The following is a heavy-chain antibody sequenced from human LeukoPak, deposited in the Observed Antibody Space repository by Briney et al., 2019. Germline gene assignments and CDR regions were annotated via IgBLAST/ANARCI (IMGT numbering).Heavy chain of an antibody. CDR2: INPNSGGT. CDR1: GYTFTGYY. V-gene: IGHV1-2*02. D-gene: IGHD3-22*01. J-gene: IGHJ4*02. Sequence: ASVKVSCKASGYTFTGYYIHWVRQAPGQGLEWMGWINPNSGGTNYAQKFQGRVAMTRDTSISTAYMELSRLRSDDTAVYYCARVALDSSGYPLYYFDYWGQGTLVTVSS. CDR3: ARVALDSSGYPLYYFDY.